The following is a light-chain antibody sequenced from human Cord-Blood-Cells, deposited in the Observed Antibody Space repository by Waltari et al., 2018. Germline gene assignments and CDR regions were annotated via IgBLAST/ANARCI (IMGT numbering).Light chain of an antibody. CDR1: QSISSH. J-gene: IGKJ1*01. V-gene: IGKV1-39*01. Sequence: DIQMTQSPSSLSASVGDSVTITCQASQSISSHLNWFQQKPGKAPKLLIYAASSLQSGVPSRFSGSGSGTDFTLTISSLQPEDFATYYCQQSYSTPWTFGQGTKVEIK. CDR2: AAS. CDR3: QQSYSTPWT.